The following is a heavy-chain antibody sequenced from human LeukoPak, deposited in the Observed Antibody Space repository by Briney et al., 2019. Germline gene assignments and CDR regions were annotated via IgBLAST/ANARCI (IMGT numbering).Heavy chain of an antibody. CDR1: GFTFSSYA. V-gene: IGHV3-23*01. J-gene: IGHJ5*02. CDR2: ISGSGGST. CDR3: GKDLYGDSYNWFDP. Sequence: GGSLRLSCAASGFTFSSYAMSWVRQAPGKGLEWVSSISGSGGSTYYADSVKGRFTISRDNSKNRLYLQMNSLRAEDTAVYYCGKDLYGDSYNWFDPWGQGTLVTVSS. D-gene: IGHD4-17*01.